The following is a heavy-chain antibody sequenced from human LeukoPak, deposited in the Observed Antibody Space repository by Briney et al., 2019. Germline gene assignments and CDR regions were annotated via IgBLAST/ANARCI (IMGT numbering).Heavy chain of an antibody. CDR1: GGSFSGYY. CDR3: ARDEGFDY. J-gene: IGHJ4*02. CDR2: INHSGST. V-gene: IGHV4-34*01. Sequence: SETLPLTCAVFGGSFSGYYWSWIRQPPGKGLEWIGEINHSGSTNYNPSLKSRVTISVDTSKNQFSLKLSSVTAADTAVYYCARDEGFDYWGQGTLVTVSS.